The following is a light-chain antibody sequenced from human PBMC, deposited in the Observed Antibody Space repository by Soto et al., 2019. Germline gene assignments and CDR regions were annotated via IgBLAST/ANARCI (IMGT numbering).Light chain of an antibody. CDR2: DVS. J-gene: IGLJ3*02. Sequence: QSALTQPRSVSGSPGQSVTSSCTGTSSDVGGYNYVSWYQQHPGKAPKLMIYDVSKRPSGFPDRFSGSKSGNTAPLTISGLQAEDEADYYCCSSVGSYTSVLGGGTKLTVL. CDR1: SSDVGGYNY. CDR3: CSSVGSYTSV. V-gene: IGLV2-11*01.